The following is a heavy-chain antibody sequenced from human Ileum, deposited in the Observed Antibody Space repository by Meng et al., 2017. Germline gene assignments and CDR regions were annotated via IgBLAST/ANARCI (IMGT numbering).Heavy chain of an antibody. J-gene: IGHJ4*02. D-gene: IGHD3-9*01. V-gene: IGHV3-23*01. CDR3: NYVDWFQDH. CDR2: ISGSGGDT. Sequence: GGSLRLSCAASGFTFSTYAMNWVRQAPGKGLEWVSAISGSGGDTYSADSVKGRFTVSRDNSKNTLYLQMHSLTAEDTAVYFCNYVDWFQDHWGQGTLVTVSS. CDR1: GFTFSTYA.